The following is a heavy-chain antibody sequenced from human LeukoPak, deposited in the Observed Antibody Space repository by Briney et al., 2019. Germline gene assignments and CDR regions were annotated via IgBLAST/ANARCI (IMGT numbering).Heavy chain of an antibody. CDR3: VKDRYSSGWYGEFDY. Sequence: GGSLRLSCSASGFTFSSHAMHWVRQAPGKGLEYVSAISSNGGSTYYADSVKGRFTISRDNSKNTLYLQMSSLRAEDTAVYYCVKDRYSSGWYGEFDYWGQGTLVTVSS. D-gene: IGHD6-19*01. J-gene: IGHJ4*02. CDR1: GFTFSSHA. V-gene: IGHV3-64D*06. CDR2: ISSNGGST.